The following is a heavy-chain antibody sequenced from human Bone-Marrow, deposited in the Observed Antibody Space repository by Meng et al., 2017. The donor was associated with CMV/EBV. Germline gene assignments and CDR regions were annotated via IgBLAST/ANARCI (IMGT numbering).Heavy chain of an antibody. J-gene: IGHJ6*02. Sequence: SVKVSCKASGGTFSSYTISWERQAPGQGLEWMGRIIPILGIANYAQKFQGRVTITADKSTSTAYMELSSLRSEDTAVYYCARAAKSIAARPSHYYGMDVWGQGTTVTVSS. D-gene: IGHD6-6*01. CDR1: GGTFSSYT. CDR2: IIPILGIA. V-gene: IGHV1-69*02. CDR3: ARAAKSIAARPSHYYGMDV.